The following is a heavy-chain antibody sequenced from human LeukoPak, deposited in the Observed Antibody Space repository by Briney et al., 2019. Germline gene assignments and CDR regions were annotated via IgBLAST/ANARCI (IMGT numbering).Heavy chain of an antibody. Sequence: SETLSLTCTVSGYSISSGYYWGWIRQPPGKGLEWIGSIYHSGSTYYNPSLKSRVTISVDTSKNQFSLKLSSVTAADTAVYYCARSRDGYNGIFDYWGQGTLVTVSS. V-gene: IGHV4-38-2*02. CDR3: ARSRDGYNGIFDY. CDR1: GYSISSGYY. J-gene: IGHJ4*02. D-gene: IGHD5-24*01. CDR2: IYHSGST.